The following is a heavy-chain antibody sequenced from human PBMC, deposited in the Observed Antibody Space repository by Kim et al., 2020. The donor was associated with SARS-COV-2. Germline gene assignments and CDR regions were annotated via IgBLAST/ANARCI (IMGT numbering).Heavy chain of an antibody. CDR3: ARDRDVSSGSYFCFDY. Sequence: KFQGRVTITADESTSTAYMELSSLRSEDTAVYYCARDRDVSSGSYFCFDYWGQGTLVTVSS. J-gene: IGHJ4*02. V-gene: IGHV1-69*01. D-gene: IGHD1-26*01.